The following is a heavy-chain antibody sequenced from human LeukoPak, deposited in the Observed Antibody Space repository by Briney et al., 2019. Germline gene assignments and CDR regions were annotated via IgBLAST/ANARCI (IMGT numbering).Heavy chain of an antibody. J-gene: IGHJ4*02. D-gene: IGHD5-24*01. CDR2: IYYSGST. V-gene: IGHV4-59*11. CDR1: GGSISSHY. CDR3: ARFTAIWLPIDY. Sequence: PSETLSLTCTVSGGSISSHYWSWIRQPPGKGLEWIGYIYYSGSTNYNPSLKSRVTISVDTSKNQFSPELSSVTAADTAVYYCARFTAIWLPIDYWGQGTLVTVSS.